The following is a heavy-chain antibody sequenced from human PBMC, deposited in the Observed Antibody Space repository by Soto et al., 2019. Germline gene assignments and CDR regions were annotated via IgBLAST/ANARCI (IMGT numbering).Heavy chain of an antibody. V-gene: IGHV3-23*01. J-gene: IGHJ4*02. D-gene: IGHD6-13*01. CDR2: ISATDGST. CDR3: AKDPCSSWYCKYFEY. Sequence: EVQLLESGGDLVQPGGSLRLSCAASGFSFSTYAMNWVRQTPGKGLEWVSGISATDGSTHYADSVRGRFTISRDNSKNTMYLQRNSLRAEDTALYYCAKDPCSSWYCKYFEYWGQGTRVTVSS. CDR1: GFSFSTYA.